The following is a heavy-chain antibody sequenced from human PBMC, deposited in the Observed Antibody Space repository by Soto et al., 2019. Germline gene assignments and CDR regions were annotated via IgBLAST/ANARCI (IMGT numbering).Heavy chain of an antibody. CDR3: AKWLLSSLTYYDILTGYSSMDY. V-gene: IGHV3-23*01. J-gene: IGHJ4*02. Sequence: GGSLRLSCAASGFTFSSYAMSWVRQAPGKGLEWVSAISGSGGSTYYADSVKGRFTISRDNSKNTLYLQMNSLRAEDTAVYYCAKWLLSSLTYYDILTGYSSMDYWGQGTLVTVSS. D-gene: IGHD3-9*01. CDR1: GFTFSSYA. CDR2: ISGSGGST.